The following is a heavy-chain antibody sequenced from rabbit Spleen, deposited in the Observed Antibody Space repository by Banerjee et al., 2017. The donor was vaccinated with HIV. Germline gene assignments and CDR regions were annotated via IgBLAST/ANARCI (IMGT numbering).Heavy chain of an antibody. V-gene: IGHV1S40*01. D-gene: IGHD1-1*01. Sequence: QSLEESGGDLVKPGASLTLTCTASGFSFSYSDYMCWVRQPPGKGPEWIACIAAGVSYTTYYATWAKGRFTISKTSLTTVTLQMTSLTDADTATYFCVRDPAANSPYYMDWDLWGQGTLVTVS. CDR2: IAAGVSYTT. CDR1: GFSFSYSDY. CDR3: VRDPAANSPYYMDWDL. J-gene: IGHJ4*01.